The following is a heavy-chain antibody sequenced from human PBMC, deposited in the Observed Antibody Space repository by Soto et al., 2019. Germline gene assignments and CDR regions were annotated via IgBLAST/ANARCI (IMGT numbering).Heavy chain of an antibody. CDR1: GGSFSDYY. Sequence: PSETLSLTCAVYGGSFSDYYWSWIRQPPGKGLEWIGEVNHSGSTNYNPSLKSRVTISVDTSKNQFSLKLNSVTAADTAVYYCARGRKGRTVLRFLEWSPHGMDVWGQGTTVTVS. J-gene: IGHJ6*02. CDR2: VNHSGST. D-gene: IGHD3-3*01. CDR3: ARGRKGRTVLRFLEWSPHGMDV. V-gene: IGHV4-34*01.